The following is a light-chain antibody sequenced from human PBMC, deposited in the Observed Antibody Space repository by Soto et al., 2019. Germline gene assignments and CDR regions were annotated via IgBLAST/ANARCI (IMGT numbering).Light chain of an antibody. V-gene: IGLV2-14*03. CDR1: SSDVGGYNF. CDR2: DVT. Sequence: QSALTQPASVSGSPGQSITISCTGTSSDVGGYNFVSWYQHHPGKAPKLIIYDVTNRPSGISNRFSGSKSGNTASLTISGLQAEDEADYYCTSYAGSNNLEVFGTGTKVTVL. CDR3: TSYAGSNNLEV. J-gene: IGLJ1*01.